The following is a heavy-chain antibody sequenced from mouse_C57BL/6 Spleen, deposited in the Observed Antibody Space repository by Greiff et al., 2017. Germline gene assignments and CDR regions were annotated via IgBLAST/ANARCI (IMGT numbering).Heavy chain of an antibody. J-gene: IGHJ3*01. V-gene: IGHV1-69*01. CDR3: AREEKGYGSSPGWFAY. CDR2: IDPSDSYT. CDR1: GYTFTSYW. D-gene: IGHD1-1*01. Sequence: QVQLQQPGAELVMPGASVKLSCKASGYTFTSYWMHWVKQRPGQGLEWIGEIDPSDSYTNYNQKFKGKSTLTVDKSSSTAYMQLSSLTSEDSAVYYCAREEKGYGSSPGWFAYWGQGTLVTVSA.